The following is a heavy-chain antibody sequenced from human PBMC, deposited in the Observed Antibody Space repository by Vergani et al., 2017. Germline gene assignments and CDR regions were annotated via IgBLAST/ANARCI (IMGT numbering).Heavy chain of an antibody. D-gene: IGHD3-16*01. CDR1: GGTFSSSA. CDR3: ARPANYDYVWDTRQQVEWYFDY. CDR2: IIPIFGTA. Sequence: QVQLVQSGAEVKKPGSSVKVSCKASGGTFSSSAISWVRQAPGQGLEWMGRIIPIFGTANYAQKFQGRVTITADESTSTAYMELSSLRSEDTAVYYCARPANYDYVWDTRQQVEWYFDYWGQGTLVTVSS. V-gene: IGHV1-69*13. J-gene: IGHJ4*02.